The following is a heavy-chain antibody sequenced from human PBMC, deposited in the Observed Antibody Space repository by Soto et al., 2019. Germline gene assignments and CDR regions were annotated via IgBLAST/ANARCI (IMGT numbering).Heavy chain of an antibody. Sequence: ASVKVSCKASGYTFTIYAMHWLRQAPGQRLEWMGWINAGNGNTKYSQKFQGRVTITRDTSASTAYMELSSLRSEDTAVYYCARGRFNSGWYFDLWGRGTLVTVSS. J-gene: IGHJ2*01. D-gene: IGHD7-27*01. V-gene: IGHV1-3*01. CDR2: INAGNGNT. CDR1: GYTFTIYA. CDR3: ARGRFNSGWYFDL.